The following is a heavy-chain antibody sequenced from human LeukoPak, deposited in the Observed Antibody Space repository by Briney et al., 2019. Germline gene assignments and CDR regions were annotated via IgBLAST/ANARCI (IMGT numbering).Heavy chain of an antibody. J-gene: IGHJ4*02. D-gene: IGHD6-19*01. Sequence: PSETLSLTCTVSGGSINTYYWSWIRQPPGKGLEWIGYVYYNGNTNYNPSLKSRVTISVDTSKNQFSLKLSSVTAADTAVYFCARRVAVTARYYFDFWGQGTLVTVSS. CDR1: GGSINTYY. CDR2: VYYNGNT. V-gene: IGHV4-59*08. CDR3: ARRVAVTARYYFDF.